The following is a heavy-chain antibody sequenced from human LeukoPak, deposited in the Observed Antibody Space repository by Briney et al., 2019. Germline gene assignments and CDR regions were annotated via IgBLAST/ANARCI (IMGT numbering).Heavy chain of an antibody. CDR2: ISYDGSNK. Sequence: PGRSLRLSCAASGFTFSSFGMHWVRQAPGKGLEWVAVISYDGSNKNYGDSVKGRFTISRDNSKKTLYLQMNSLRAEDTAVYYCAELGITMIGGVWGKGTTVTISS. CDR1: GFTFSSFG. V-gene: IGHV3-30*18. D-gene: IGHD3-10*02. CDR3: AELGITMIGGV. J-gene: IGHJ6*04.